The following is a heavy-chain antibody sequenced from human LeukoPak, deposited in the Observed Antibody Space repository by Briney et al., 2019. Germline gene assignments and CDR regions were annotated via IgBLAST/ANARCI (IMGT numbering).Heavy chain of an antibody. CDR1: VPPLSGHY. CDR3: VRHSSGPRGVDY. CDR2: TSHTGST. V-gene: IGHV4-34*01. D-gene: IGHD1-14*01. J-gene: IGHJ4*02. Sequence: SETLSLTCAVHVPPLSGHYWSWIRQAPGKGLEWIGETSHTGSTKYNSSLASRVTISIDTSKNQFSLKVISVTAADTAMYYCVRHSSGPRGVDYWGQGSPVTVSS.